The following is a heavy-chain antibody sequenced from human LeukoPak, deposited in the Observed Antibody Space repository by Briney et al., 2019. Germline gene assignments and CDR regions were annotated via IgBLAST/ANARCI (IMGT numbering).Heavy chain of an antibody. D-gene: IGHD3-22*01. CDR1: GFTFSRYW. Sequence: PGGSLRLSCAASGFTFSRYWMHWVRQAPGKGLMWVSRISPDGSTTLYADSVKGRFTISRDNAKNTLYLQMNSLKTEDTAMYHCTTGVRDSSGYYNFDYWGQGTLVTVSS. J-gene: IGHJ4*02. CDR3: TTGVRDSSGYYNFDY. CDR2: ISPDGSTT. V-gene: IGHV3-74*03.